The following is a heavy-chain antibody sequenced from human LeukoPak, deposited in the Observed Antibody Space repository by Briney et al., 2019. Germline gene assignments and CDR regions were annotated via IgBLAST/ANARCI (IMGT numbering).Heavy chain of an antibody. D-gene: IGHD6-25*01. CDR3: ARDRDADYLDY. CDR2: IYYSGST. Sequence: SETLSLTCTVSGGSISSGGYYWSWIRQHPGKGLEWIGYIYYSGSTYYNPSLKSRVTISVDTSKNQFSLKLSSVTAADTAVYYCARDRDADYLDYWGQGTLVTVSS. J-gene: IGHJ4*02. CDR1: GGSISSGGYY. V-gene: IGHV4-31*03.